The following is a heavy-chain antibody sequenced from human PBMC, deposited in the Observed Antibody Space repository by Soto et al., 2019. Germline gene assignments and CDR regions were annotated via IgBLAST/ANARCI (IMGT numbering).Heavy chain of an antibody. CDR2: IRSKAFGGTT. D-gene: IGHD6-13*01. Sequence: GGSLTLSCTASGFTFDDHGMSWFRQAPGKGLEWVSFIRSKAFGGTTEDAASVKGRFTISRDDSKNTLYLQMNSLKTEDTAVYYCTLETAAAYYYYYGMDVWGQGTTVTVSS. V-gene: IGHV3-49*03. CDR3: TLETAAAYYYYYGMDV. J-gene: IGHJ6*02. CDR1: GFTFDDHG.